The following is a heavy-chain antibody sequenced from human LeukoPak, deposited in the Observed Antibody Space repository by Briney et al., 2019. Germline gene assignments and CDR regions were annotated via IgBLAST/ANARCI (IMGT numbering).Heavy chain of an antibody. CDR3: ARGVVGDAISGYFQD. D-gene: IGHD2-15*01. CDR2: IIPTPDTA. V-gene: IGHV1-69*05. Sequence: SVKVSCKTSGGTFSGHAITWMRQAPGQGLEWMGGIIPTPDTANYAQKFQGRVTITMDEATVTAYMELSSLRSEDTAVYFCARGVVGDAISGYFQDWGQGTLVTVSS. J-gene: IGHJ1*01. CDR1: GGTFSGHA.